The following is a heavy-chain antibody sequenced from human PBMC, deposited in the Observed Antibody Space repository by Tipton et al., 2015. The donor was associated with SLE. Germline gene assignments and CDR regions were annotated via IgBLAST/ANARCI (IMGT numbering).Heavy chain of an antibody. Sequence: GSLRLSCAASGFTFSSYGMHWVRQAPGKGLEWVAFIRYDGSNKYYADSVKGRFTISRDNSKNTLYLQMNSLRAEDTAVYYCAKDIHPGQNAFDIWDQGTMVTVSS. CDR1: GFTFSSYG. CDR3: AKDIHPGQNAFDI. D-gene: IGHD2-21*01. V-gene: IGHV3-30*02. CDR2: IRYDGSNK. J-gene: IGHJ3*02.